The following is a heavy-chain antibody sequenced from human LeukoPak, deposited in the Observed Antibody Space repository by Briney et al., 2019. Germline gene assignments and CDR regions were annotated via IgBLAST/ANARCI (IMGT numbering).Heavy chain of an antibody. CDR2: IYFRGST. D-gene: IGHD5-12*01. CDR3: ASEDTVATIPEL. CDR1: GGSIGGTSYY. Sequence: SETLSLTCTVSGGSIGGTSYYWGWIRQPPGKGLEWIGSIYFRGSTYYKPSLKSRVTISVDTSKNQFYLNLTSVTAADTAVYYCASEDTVATIPELWSQGTLVTVSS. J-gene: IGHJ4*02. V-gene: IGHV4-39*07.